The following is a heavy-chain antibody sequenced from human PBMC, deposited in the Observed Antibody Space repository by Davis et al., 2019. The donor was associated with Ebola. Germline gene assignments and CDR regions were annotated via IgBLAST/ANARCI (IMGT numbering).Heavy chain of an antibody. CDR2: ISRSSNYK. CDR1: GFTFSTYS. CDR3: ARAKLLWFGELLYSDYYGMDV. Sequence: PGGSLRLSCAASGFTFSTYSMNWVRQAPGKGLEWVSSISRSSNYKNYADSVKGRFTISRDDAKNSLYLQMNSLRAEDTAVYYCARAKLLWFGELLYSDYYGMDVWGQGTTVTVSS. V-gene: IGHV3-21*06. J-gene: IGHJ6*02. D-gene: IGHD3-10*01.